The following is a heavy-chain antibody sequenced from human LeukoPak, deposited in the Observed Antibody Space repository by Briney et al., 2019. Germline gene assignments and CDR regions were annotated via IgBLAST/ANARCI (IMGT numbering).Heavy chain of an antibody. J-gene: IGHJ4*02. D-gene: IGHD5-24*01. CDR1: GYTSTGYY. CDR2: INPNSGGT. Sequence: ASVKVSCKASGYTSTGYYMHWVRQAPGQGLEWMGWINPNSGGTNYAQKFQGRVTMTRDTSISTAYMELSRLRSDDTAVYYCARDAWWAGYNYSPFDYWGQGTLVTVSS. CDR3: ARDAWWAGYNYSPFDY. V-gene: IGHV1-2*02.